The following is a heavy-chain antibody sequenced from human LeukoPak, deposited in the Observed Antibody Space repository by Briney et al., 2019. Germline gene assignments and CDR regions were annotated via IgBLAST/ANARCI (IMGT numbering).Heavy chain of an antibody. J-gene: IGHJ4*02. Sequence: PSETLSLTCAVSGGSIGNYYWTWVRQPPGKGLEWLGFIYNAATTTYNPSLKSRVTISVDTSKNQFSLRLNSVTAADTATYYCARVTTAWYVIGYWGQGILATVSS. CDR2: IYNAATT. CDR3: ARVTTAWYVIGY. CDR1: GGSIGNYY. D-gene: IGHD6-13*01. V-gene: IGHV4-4*08.